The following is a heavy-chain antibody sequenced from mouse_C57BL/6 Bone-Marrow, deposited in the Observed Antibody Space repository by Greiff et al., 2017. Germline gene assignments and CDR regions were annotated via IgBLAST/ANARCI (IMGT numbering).Heavy chain of an antibody. D-gene: IGHD1-1*01. V-gene: IGHV5-6*01. Sequence: EVQRVESGGDLVKPGGSLKLSCAASGFTFSSYGMSWVRQTPDKRLEWVATISSGGSYTYYPDSVKGRFTISRDNAKNNLYLQMSSLKSEDTAMYYCARQRFYYYGSSGHWYFDVWGTGTTVTVSS. CDR2: ISSGGSYT. J-gene: IGHJ1*03. CDR1: GFTFSSYG. CDR3: ARQRFYYYGSSGHWYFDV.